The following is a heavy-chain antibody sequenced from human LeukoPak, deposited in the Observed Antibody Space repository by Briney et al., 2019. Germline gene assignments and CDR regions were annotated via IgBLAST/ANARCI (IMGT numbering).Heavy chain of an antibody. J-gene: IGHJ6*02. CDR2: ISGSGGST. V-gene: IGHV3-23*01. CDR3: ARGIAPAGYYYYGMDV. CDR1: GFTFSSYA. D-gene: IGHD6-13*01. Sequence: PGGSLRLSCAASGFTFSSYAMSWVRQAPGKGLEWVSAISGSGGSTYYADSVKGRFTISRDNAKNPLYLQMNSLRAEDTAVYYCARGIAPAGYYYYGMDVWGQGTTVTVSS.